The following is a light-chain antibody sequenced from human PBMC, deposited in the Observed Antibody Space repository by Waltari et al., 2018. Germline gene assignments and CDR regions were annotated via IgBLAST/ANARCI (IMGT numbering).Light chain of an antibody. CDR3: QQSYSTPPKLT. V-gene: IGKV1-39*01. Sequence: DIQMTQSPSSLSASVGDRVTITCRASQSISSYLNWYQQKPGKAPKLLIYAASRLQSGVPSRFSGSGSWTDFTLTISSLQPEDFATYYCQQSYSTPPKLTFGGGTKVEIK. CDR2: AAS. J-gene: IGKJ4*01. CDR1: QSISSY.